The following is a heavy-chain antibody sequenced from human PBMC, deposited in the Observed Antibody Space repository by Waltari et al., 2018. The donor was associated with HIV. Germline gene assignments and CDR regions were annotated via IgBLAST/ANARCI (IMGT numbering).Heavy chain of an antibody. CDR1: GFTFSSSW. Sequence: EVQLVESGGDLVQPGGSLRLSCAASGFTFSSSWMQWFRQAPGKGLVWVVRLGGDGSETKNADSVKGRFNISRENTKKTLYLKMNSVRAEDTAIYYCAREGPTVTTGDDLWGQGTLVTVSS. D-gene: IGHD4-17*01. V-gene: IGHV3-74*03. CDR2: LGGDGSET. J-gene: IGHJ4*02. CDR3: AREGPTVTTGDDL.